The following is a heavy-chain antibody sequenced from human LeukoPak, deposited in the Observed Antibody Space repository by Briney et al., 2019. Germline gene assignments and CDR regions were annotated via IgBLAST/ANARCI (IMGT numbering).Heavy chain of an antibody. Sequence: SVKVSCKASGGTFSSHAISWVRQAPGQGLEWMGGIIPIFGTANYAQKFQGRVTITADESTSTAYMELSSLRSEDTAVYYCARVIGPVGELLGIYYYYGMDVWGKGTTVTVSS. CDR2: IIPIFGTA. CDR3: ARVIGPVGELLGIYYYYGMDV. J-gene: IGHJ6*04. CDR1: GGTFSSHA. V-gene: IGHV1-69*13. D-gene: IGHD3-10*01.